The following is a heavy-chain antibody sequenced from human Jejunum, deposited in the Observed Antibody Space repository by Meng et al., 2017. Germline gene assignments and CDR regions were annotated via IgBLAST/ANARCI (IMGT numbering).Heavy chain of an antibody. CDR1: GYTFTSHT. CDR2: INAGNGNT. J-gene: IGHJ4*02. D-gene: IGHD3-9*01. CDR3: ARDEPDILTGYEAY. V-gene: IGHV1-3*01. Sequence: QVQLVQSGAEVKKPGASVKVSCKASGYTFTSHTLHWVRQAPGQRPEWMGWINAGNGNTKYSQKFQGRVTFTRDTSASTAYMELSSLKSEDTAVYYCARDEPDILTGYEAYWGQGTLVTVSS.